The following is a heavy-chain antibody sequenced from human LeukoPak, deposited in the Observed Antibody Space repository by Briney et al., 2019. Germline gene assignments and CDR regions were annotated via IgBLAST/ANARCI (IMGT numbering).Heavy chain of an antibody. CDR2: TYPGDSDT. J-gene: IGHJ6*02. D-gene: IGHD2-2*01. CDR3: ARHAGYCSSTSCYVVDYYGMDV. V-gene: IGHV5-51*01. CDR1: GYSFTSYW. Sequence: GESLKISCKGSGYSFTSYWIGWVRQMPGKGLEWMGITYPGDSDTRYSPSFQGQVTISADKSISTAYLQWSSLKASDTAMYYCARHAGYCSSTSCYVVDYYGMDVWGQGTTVTVSS.